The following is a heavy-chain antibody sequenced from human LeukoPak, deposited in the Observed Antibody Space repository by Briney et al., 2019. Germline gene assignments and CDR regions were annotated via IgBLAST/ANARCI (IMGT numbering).Heavy chain of an antibody. D-gene: IGHD6-13*01. CDR2: MNPNSGNS. Sequence: ASVKVSCKASGYTFTRFDINWVRQAPGQGLQWMGWMNPNSGNSGSAGNFQGRVTMTTDTSTSTAYMELRSLRSDDTAVYFCARVLGKSAAAGAALGYWGQGTLVTVSS. CDR1: GYTFTRFD. V-gene: IGHV1-8*01. J-gene: IGHJ4*02. CDR3: ARVLGKSAAAGAALGY.